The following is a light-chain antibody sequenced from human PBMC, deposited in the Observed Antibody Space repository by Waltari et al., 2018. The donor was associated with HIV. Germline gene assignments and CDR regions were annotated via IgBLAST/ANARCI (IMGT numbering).Light chain of an antibody. V-gene: IGLV3-25*03. Sequence: SYDLTQPPSLSVSPGQTARINCSRGALPKKYSSWYRQKAGQAPVLLIYKDIERPSGIPERISGSESGTGITLTISGVQAEDEGDYFCQSTDFDGTWVFGGGTRLTVL. CDR1: ALPKKY. CDR2: KDI. J-gene: IGLJ3*02. CDR3: QSTDFDGTWV.